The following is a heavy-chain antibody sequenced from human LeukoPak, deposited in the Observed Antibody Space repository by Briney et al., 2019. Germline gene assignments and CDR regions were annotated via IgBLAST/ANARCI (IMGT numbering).Heavy chain of an antibody. J-gene: IGHJ4*02. CDR1: GGFISRGDYY. D-gene: IGHD2-15*01. V-gene: IGHV4-30-4*01. CDR2: IYYSGST. Sequence: PSQTLSLTCTVSGGFISRGDYYWSWIRQPPGKGLEWIGYIYYSGSTYYIPSLKSRVTISVDTSKNQFSLKLSSVTAADTAVYYCARVVVVAATVVFDYWGQGTLVTVSS. CDR3: ARVVVVAATVVFDY.